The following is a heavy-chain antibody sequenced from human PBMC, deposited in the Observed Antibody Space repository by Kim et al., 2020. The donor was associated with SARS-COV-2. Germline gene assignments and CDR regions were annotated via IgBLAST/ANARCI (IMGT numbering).Heavy chain of an antibody. V-gene: IGHV4-39*01. CDR2: IYYSGST. CDR1: GGSISSSSYY. Sequence: SETLSLTCTVSGGSISSSSYYWGWIRQPPGKGLEWIGSIYYSGSTYYNPSLKSRVTISVDTSKNQFSLKLSSVTAADTAVYYCARHGGYCSSTSCYADEYYYYGMDVWGQGTTVTVSS. CDR3: ARHGGYCSSTSCYADEYYYYGMDV. J-gene: IGHJ6*02. D-gene: IGHD2-2*03.